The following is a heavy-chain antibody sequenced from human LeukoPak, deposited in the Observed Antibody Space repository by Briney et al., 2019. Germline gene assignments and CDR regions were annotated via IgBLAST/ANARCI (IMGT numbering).Heavy chain of an antibody. V-gene: IGHV3-49*04. CDR3: TRLYYGDYYFDY. CDR2: IRSKACGGTT. Sequence: GGSLRLSCTASGFTFGDYAMSWVRQAPGKGLEWVGFIRSKACGGTTEYAASVKGRFTISRDDSKSIAYLQMNSLKTEDTAVYYCTRLYYGDYYFDYWGQGTLVTVSS. CDR1: GFTFGDYA. D-gene: IGHD4-17*01. J-gene: IGHJ4*02.